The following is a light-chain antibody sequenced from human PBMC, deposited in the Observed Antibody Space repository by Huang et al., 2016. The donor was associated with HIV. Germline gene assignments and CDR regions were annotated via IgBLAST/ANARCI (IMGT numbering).Light chain of an antibody. CDR2: AAS. J-gene: IGKJ4*01. Sequence: EIVLTQSPGTLSLSPGERATLSCRASQSVSSNYLAWYQQKPGQAPRLLIYAASSRATGIPDRFSGSGSGTDFTFTISRLEPEDFAVYYCQQYGTSPSLTFGGGTKVEIK. CDR1: QSVSSNY. CDR3: QQYGTSPSLT. V-gene: IGKV3-20*01.